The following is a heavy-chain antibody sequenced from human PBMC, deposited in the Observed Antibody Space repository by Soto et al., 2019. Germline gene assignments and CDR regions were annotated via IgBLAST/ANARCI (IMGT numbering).Heavy chain of an antibody. CDR1: GFTFSDHF. D-gene: IGHD2-15*01. V-gene: IGHV3-72*01. CDR2: SRSKANNYIT. Sequence: EGSLRLSCAASGFTFSDHFMDWVRQAPGKGLEWVGRSRSKANNYITEYAASVKGRFTISRDDSKNSLYLQMNSLKTEDTAVYFCARDSSSCRASYCYFDNWGQGTLVTVSS. CDR3: ARDSSSCRASYCYFDN. J-gene: IGHJ4*02.